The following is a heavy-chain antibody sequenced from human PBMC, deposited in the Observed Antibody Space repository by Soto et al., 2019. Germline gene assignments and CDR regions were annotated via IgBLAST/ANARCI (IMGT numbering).Heavy chain of an antibody. J-gene: IGHJ4*02. CDR3: ARDFGSLGATIDY. D-gene: IGHD1-26*01. V-gene: IGHV3-30-3*01. CDR1: GFPFRTYA. Sequence: ESGGGVVQPGRSLRLSCAASGFPFRTYAMHWVRQAPGKGLEWVATISYDGSNKFYVDSVKGRFTISRDNSKNTLYLQMNSVRAEDTAVYYCARDFGSLGATIDYWGQGTMVTVSS. CDR2: ISYDGSNK.